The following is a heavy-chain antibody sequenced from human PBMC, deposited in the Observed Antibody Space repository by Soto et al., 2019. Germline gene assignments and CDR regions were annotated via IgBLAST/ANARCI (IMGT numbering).Heavy chain of an antibody. CDR1: VGSISRYY. CDR3: AGEGPGGFRFDF. D-gene: IGHD2-15*01. Sequence: SETLSLTSTVSVGSISRYYWSWFRQPPGKGLQWIGYIYYSGSTYYNPSLKGRATISADTSKNQFSLRLTSVTAADTAVYYCAGEGPGGFRFDFWGQGILVTVSS. V-gene: IGHV4-59*01. J-gene: IGHJ4*02. CDR2: IYYSGST.